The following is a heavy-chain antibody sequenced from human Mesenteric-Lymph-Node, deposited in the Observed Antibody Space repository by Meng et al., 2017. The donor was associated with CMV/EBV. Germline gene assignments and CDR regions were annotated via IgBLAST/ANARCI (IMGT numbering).Heavy chain of an antibody. CDR3: ASQAPPGILDY. D-gene: IGHD1-1*01. CDR1: GFTVSTNY. Sequence: GGSLRLSCAASGFTVSTNYMNWVRQGPGKGLEWVSVIYSGGNTYYGDSVKGRFTISRDTSKNTVYLQMNSLRAEDTAVYYCASQAPPGILDYWGQGTLVTVSS. V-gene: IGHV3-53*01. J-gene: IGHJ4*02. CDR2: IYSGGNT.